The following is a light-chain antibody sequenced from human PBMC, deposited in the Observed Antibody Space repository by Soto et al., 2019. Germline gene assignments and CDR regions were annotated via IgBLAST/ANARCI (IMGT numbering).Light chain of an antibody. CDR2: RTS. J-gene: IGKJ5*01. CDR1: QSVSSSY. Sequence: EIVLSQSPGTVSLPPGESATLSCRASQSVSSSYLAWYQQKPGQAPRLLIYRTSNRATGIPARFSGSGSGTEFTLTISSLQSEDFAVYYCQQYNNWPTSGQGRRLAI. V-gene: IGKV3D-15*01. CDR3: QQYNNWPT.